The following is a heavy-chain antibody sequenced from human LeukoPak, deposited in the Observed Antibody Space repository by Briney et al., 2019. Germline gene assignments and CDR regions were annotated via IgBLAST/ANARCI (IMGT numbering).Heavy chain of an antibody. V-gene: IGHV3-23*01. D-gene: IGHD1/OR15-1a*01. CDR1: GFTLSSYA. CDR2: ISGGHGGT. CDR3: AKGQYASGWNSGNY. J-gene: IGHJ4*02. Sequence: GGSLRLSCAASGFTLSSYAMSWVRQAPGKGLEWVSSISGGHGGTYYADSVKGRFTISRDDSKNTLYLQVNSLRAEDTAVYYRAKGQYASGWNSGNYWGQGTLVTVSS.